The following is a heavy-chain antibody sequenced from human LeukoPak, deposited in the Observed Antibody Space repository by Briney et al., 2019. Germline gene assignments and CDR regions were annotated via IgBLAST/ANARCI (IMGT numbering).Heavy chain of an antibody. V-gene: IGHV3-53*01. J-gene: IGHJ4*02. D-gene: IGHD3-10*01. CDR2: IYSGGST. CDR1: GFTVSSPY. Sequence: GGSLRLSCAASGFTVSSPYMSWVRQAPGKGLVWLSVIYSGGSTYYADSVKGRFTISRDNSKNTLYLPMNSLRAEDTAVYYCARLYYYVSGTYSRYFDYWGQGTLVTVSS. CDR3: ARLYYYVSGTYSRYFDY.